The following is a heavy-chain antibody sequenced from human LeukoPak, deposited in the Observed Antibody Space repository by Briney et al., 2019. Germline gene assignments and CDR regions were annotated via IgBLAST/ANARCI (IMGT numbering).Heavy chain of an antibody. V-gene: IGHV3-23*01. CDR3: AKEGIDDILTGYEEDY. Sequence: QSGGSLRLSCAASGFTFSSYSMNWVRQAPGKGLEWVSAISGSGGSTYYADSVKGRFTISRDNSKNTLYLQMNSLRAEDTAVYYCAKEGIDDILTGYEEDYWGQGTLVTVSS. D-gene: IGHD3-9*01. J-gene: IGHJ4*02. CDR2: ISGSGGST. CDR1: GFTFSSYS.